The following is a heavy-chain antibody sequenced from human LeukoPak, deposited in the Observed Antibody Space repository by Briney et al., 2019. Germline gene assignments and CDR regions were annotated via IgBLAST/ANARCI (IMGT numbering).Heavy chain of an antibody. CDR1: GFTSSSYW. J-gene: IGHJ4*02. CDR2: IYSGGST. CDR3: AREGGYSGYDYVKAFDY. Sequence: GGSLRLSCAASGFTSSSYWMSWVRQAPGKGLEWVSVIYSGGSTYYADSVKGRFTISRDNSKNTLYLQMNSLRAEDTAVYYCAREGGYSGYDYVKAFDYWGQGTLVTVSS. V-gene: IGHV3-66*01. D-gene: IGHD5-12*01.